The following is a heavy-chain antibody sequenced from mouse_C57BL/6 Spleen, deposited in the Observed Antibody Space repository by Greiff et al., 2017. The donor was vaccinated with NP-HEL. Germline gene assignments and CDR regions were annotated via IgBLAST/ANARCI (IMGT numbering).Heavy chain of an antibody. CDR3: ARATAQATYYYAMDY. V-gene: IGHV1-64*01. CDR2: IHPNSGST. D-gene: IGHD3-2*02. Sequence: QVQLQQPGAELVKPGASVKLSCKASGYTFTSYWMHWVKQRPGQGLEWIGMIHPNSGSTNYNEKFKSKATLTVDKSSSTAYMQLSSLTSEDSAVYYCARATAQATYYYAMDYWGQGTSVTVSS. CDR1: GYTFTSYW. J-gene: IGHJ4*01.